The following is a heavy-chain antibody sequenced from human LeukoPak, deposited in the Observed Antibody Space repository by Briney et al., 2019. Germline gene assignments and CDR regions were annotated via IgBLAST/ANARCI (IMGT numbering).Heavy chain of an antibody. CDR2: ISAYNGNT. CDR3: ARGIQNYDFWSGYYSPHDAFDI. J-gene: IGHJ3*02. Sequence: GASVKLSCKASGYTFTSYGISWVRQAPGQGLEWMGWISAYNGNTNYAQKLQGRVTMTTDTSTSTAYMELRSLRSDDTAVYYCARGIQNYDFWSGYYSPHDAFDIWGQGTMVTVSS. D-gene: IGHD3-3*01. CDR1: GYTFTSYG. V-gene: IGHV1-18*01.